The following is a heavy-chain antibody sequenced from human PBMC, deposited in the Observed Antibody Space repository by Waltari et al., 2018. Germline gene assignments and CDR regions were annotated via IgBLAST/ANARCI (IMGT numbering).Heavy chain of an antibody. CDR3: ATYIGASVGTAAFDV. Sequence: QLQLQESGPRLVKPSETLSLTCTVSGVSITSNRHYWDWIRQSPGPSLEWTGTVSYSGATYIRPSLKSGVSVSRDTSKNKLSLILGSVTAADMAVYYCATYIGASVGTAAFDVWGQGTMVTVSS. V-gene: IGHV4-39*01. D-gene: IGHD5-12*01. CDR1: GVSITSNRHY. J-gene: IGHJ3*01. CDR2: VSYSGAT.